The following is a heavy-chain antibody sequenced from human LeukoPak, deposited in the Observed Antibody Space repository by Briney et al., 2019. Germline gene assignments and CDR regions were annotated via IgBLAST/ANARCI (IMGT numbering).Heavy chain of an antibody. J-gene: IGHJ5*02. CDR3: AKDSCISGSCYPGS. CDR1: GFTFDDYA. D-gene: IGHD2-15*01. Sequence: GGSLRLSCAASGFTFDDYAMHWVRQAPGKGLEWVSGISWNSGSIGYADSVKGRFTISRDNAKNSLYLQMNSLRAEDTVLYYCAKDSCISGSCYPGSWGQGTLVTVSS. CDR2: ISWNSGSI. V-gene: IGHV3-9*01.